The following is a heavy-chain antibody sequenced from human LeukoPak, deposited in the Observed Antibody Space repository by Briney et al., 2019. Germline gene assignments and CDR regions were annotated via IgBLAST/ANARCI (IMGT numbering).Heavy chain of an antibody. CDR2: ISSSSSYT. CDR1: GFTFSDYY. J-gene: IGHJ4*02. CDR3: ARGRRTSGYRFDY. D-gene: IGHD5-18*01. V-gene: IGHV3-11*06. Sequence: PGGSLRLSCAASGFTFSDYYMRWIRQAPGKGLEWVSYISSSSSYTNYADSVKGRFTISRDNAKNSLYLQMNSLRAEDTAVYYCARGRRTSGYRFDYWGQGTLVTVSS.